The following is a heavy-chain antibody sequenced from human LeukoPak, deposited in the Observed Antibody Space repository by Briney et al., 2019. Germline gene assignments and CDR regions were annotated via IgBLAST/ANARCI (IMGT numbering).Heavy chain of an antibody. J-gene: IGHJ4*02. Sequence: PSETLSLTCTVSGGSVSSGSYYWSWIRQPPGKGLEWIGSISYSGSTSYNASLKSRVTISVDTSKNQFSLKLSSVTAAGTAVYYCARSYCDNSGGPRRWLDYWGQGTLVTVSS. CDR1: GGSVSSGSYY. CDR2: ISYSGST. CDR3: ARSYCDNSGGPRRWLDY. D-gene: IGHD3-22*01. V-gene: IGHV4-61*01.